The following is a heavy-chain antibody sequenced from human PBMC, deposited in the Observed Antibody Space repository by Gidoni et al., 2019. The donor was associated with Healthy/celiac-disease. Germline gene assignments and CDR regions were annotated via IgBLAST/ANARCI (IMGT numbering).Heavy chain of an antibody. CDR2: IIPIFDTA. J-gene: IGHJ6*03. CDR3: ARDSGGEGFLEWFPDYYMDV. Sequence: QVQLVQSGAEVKKPGSSVKVSCKPSGGTFSSYAISWVRQAPEQGLEWMGGIIPIFDTANYEKKFQGRVTITTNKSTSTAYMELSSLRSEDTAVYYCARDSGGEGFLEWFPDYYMDVWGKGTTVTVSS. D-gene: IGHD3-3*01. V-gene: IGHV1-69*06. CDR1: GGTFSSYA.